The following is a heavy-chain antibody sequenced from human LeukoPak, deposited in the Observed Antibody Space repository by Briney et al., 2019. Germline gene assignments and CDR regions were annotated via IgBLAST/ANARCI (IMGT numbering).Heavy chain of an antibody. CDR3: ARQPNSYYDFWSGYYTATSDAFDI. V-gene: IGHV4-34*01. J-gene: IGHJ3*02. Sequence: SETLSLTCAVYGGSFSGYYWSWIRQPPGKGLEWIGEINHSGSTNYNPSLKSRVTISVDTSKNQFSLKLSSVTAADTAVYYCARQPNSYYDFWSGYYTATSDAFDIWGQGTMVTVSS. CDR2: INHSGST. D-gene: IGHD3-3*01. CDR1: GGSFSGYY.